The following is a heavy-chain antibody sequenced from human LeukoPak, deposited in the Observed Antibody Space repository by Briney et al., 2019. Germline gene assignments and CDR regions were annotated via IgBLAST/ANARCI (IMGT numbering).Heavy chain of an antibody. J-gene: IGHJ4*02. CDR3: ARGGTTDQYFDY. CDR1: GFRFSVSG. CDR2: IRSEANSYTT. D-gene: IGHD1-14*01. Sequence: PGGSLRLSCGASGFRFSVSGINWVRQASGQGLEWVGRIRSEANSYTTTYAASVRGRFTVSRDDSKNTAYLRMNSLKTEDTAVYYCARGGTTDQYFDYWGQGILVTVSS. V-gene: IGHV3-73*01.